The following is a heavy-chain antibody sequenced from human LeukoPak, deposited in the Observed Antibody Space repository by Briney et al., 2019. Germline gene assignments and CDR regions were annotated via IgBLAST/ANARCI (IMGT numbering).Heavy chain of an antibody. J-gene: IGHJ5*02. Sequence: ASVKVSCKASGGTFSSYAISWVRQAPGQGLEWMGIIDPSGGTTGYAQKFQSRVTMTRDTSTSTVYMELSSLRSDDTAVYYCARAHCSGGACPNWLDPWGQGTLVTVSS. V-gene: IGHV1-46*01. CDR1: GGTFSSYA. D-gene: IGHD2-15*01. CDR3: ARAHCSGGACPNWLDP. CDR2: IDPSGGTT.